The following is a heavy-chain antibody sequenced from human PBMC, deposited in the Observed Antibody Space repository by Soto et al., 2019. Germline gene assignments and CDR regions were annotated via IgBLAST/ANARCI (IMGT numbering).Heavy chain of an antibody. CDR1: GYTFSNYA. Sequence: VQLLESGGGLVPPGGSLRLSCAASGYTFSNYAMRWVRQAPGKGLEWVSTIRGNGDGTYYADSVKGRFTISRDNSKNTLSLQMNSLRVEDTALYYCAAAGAGTFDLWGQGTMVTVSS. D-gene: IGHD3-10*01. CDR3: AAAGAGTFDL. J-gene: IGHJ3*01. V-gene: IGHV3-23*01. CDR2: IRGNGDGT.